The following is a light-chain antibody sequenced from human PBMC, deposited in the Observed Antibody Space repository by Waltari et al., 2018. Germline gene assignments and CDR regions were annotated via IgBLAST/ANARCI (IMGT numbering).Light chain of an antibody. Sequence: EIVLTQSPGTLSLSPGEGATLSCRASQSVTRSLAWYQQKPGQAPRLLIYGASSRATGIPDRFSGGGSGTDFSLTISRLEPEDFAMYYCQHYVSLPATFGQGTKVEIK. J-gene: IGKJ1*01. CDR2: GAS. V-gene: IGKV3-20*01. CDR3: QHYVSLPAT. CDR1: QSVTRS.